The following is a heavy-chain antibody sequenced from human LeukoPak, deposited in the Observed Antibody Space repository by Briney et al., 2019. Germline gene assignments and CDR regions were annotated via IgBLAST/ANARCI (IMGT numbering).Heavy chain of an antibody. CDR1: GFTFSNYA. J-gene: IGHJ4*02. D-gene: IGHD3-9*01. Sequence: PGRSLRLSCAASGFTFSNYAMHWVRQAPGKGLEWVAVISYDGSNKYYTDSVKGRFTISGDSSKNTLYLQMNSLRPEDTAVYYCARAYDILTGYYLDYWGQGTLVTVSS. CDR2: ISYDGSNK. V-gene: IGHV3-30*04. CDR3: ARAYDILTGYYLDY.